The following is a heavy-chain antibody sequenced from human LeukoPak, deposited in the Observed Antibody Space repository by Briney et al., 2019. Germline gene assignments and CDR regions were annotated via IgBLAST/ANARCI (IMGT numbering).Heavy chain of an antibody. J-gene: IGHJ4*02. CDR1: GYTFTGYY. CDR2: INPNSGGT. D-gene: IGHD3-10*01. CDR3: GRDFTSLYYYGSGSTGRDY. V-gene: IGHV1-2*02. Sequence: ASVKVSCKASGYTFTGYYMHWVRQAPGQGLEWMGWINPNSGGTNYAQKFQGRVTMTRDTSISTAYMELSRLRSDDTAVYYCGRDFTSLYYYGSGSTGRDYWGQGTLVTVSS.